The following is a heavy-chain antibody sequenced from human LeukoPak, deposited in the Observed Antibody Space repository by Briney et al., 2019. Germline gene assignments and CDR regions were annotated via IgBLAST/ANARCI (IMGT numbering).Heavy chain of an antibody. CDR1: GFTFSSYG. D-gene: IGHD6-13*01. V-gene: IGHV3-30*02. Sequence: GGSLRLSCAASGFTFSSYGIHWVRQAPGKGLEWVAFIQSDVSSEYYADSVKGRFTVSRDNSKDMLYLQMNSLRAEDTAVYYCAREYSGRCIHAFHSWGQGTTVTVSS. CDR3: AREYSGRCIHAFHS. J-gene: IGHJ3*02. CDR2: IQSDVSSE.